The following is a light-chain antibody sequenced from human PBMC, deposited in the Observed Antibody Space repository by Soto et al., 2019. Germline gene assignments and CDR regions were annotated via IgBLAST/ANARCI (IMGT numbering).Light chain of an antibody. Sequence: EIVMTQSPATLSVSTGERATLSCRASQSISNNVAWYQQKPGQAPRLLIYGASTRATDIPARFSGSWSGTEFTLTISSLQSEDFAVYYCQQYNNWPPITFGQRTLLAVK. CDR1: QSISNN. CDR2: GAS. J-gene: IGKJ5*01. CDR3: QQYNNWPPIT. V-gene: IGKV3-15*01.